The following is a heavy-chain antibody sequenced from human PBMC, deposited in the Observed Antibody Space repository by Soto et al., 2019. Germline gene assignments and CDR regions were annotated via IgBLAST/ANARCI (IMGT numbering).Heavy chain of an antibody. CDR3: ARGFCSGGFCYSYFYGMDV. CDR2: INPDGSTT. Sequence: PGGSLRLSCDASGFGFSSYWMHWVRQPPGKGLIWISQINPDGSTTTYADSVKGRFTMSRDNAKNTVYPQMNSLRVEDTAVYYCARGFCSGGFCYSYFYGMDVWGAGTTLTVSS. D-gene: IGHD2-15*01. CDR1: GFGFSSYW. V-gene: IGHV3-74*01. J-gene: IGHJ6*04.